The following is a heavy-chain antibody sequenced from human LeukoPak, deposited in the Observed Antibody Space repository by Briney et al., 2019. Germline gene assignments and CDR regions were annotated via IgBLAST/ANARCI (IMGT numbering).Heavy chain of an antibody. CDR1: GYAFTSYH. V-gene: IGHV1-46*01. J-gene: IGHJ4*02. CDR2: IIPSSGST. Sequence: ASVNVSCTASGYAFTSYHIHWMRQAPGQGLGWMGIIIPSSGSTTYAQKFQGRVTMTRDTSTSTVYMELSSLTSDDTAVYFCARSDYNDYRGLGFWGQGTLVTVSS. CDR3: ARSDYNDYRGLGF. D-gene: IGHD4-11*01.